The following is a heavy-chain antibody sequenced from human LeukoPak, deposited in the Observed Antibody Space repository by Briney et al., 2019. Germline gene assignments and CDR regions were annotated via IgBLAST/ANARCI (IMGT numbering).Heavy chain of an antibody. J-gene: IGHJ5*02. CDR1: GFTFSSYE. CDR3: AKDPEKGLAVARLEH. Sequence: GGSLRLSCAASGFTFSSYEMNWVRQAPGKGLEWVSYISYNGTTIYYADSVKGRFTIFRDKSKTTLFLQMDSLRAEDTAVYYCAKDPEKGLAVARLEHWGQGTLVTVSS. CDR2: ISYNGTTI. D-gene: IGHD6-19*01. V-gene: IGHV3-48*03.